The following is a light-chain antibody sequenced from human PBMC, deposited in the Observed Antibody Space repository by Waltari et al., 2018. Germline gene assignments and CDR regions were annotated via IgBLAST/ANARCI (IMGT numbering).Light chain of an antibody. CDR1: SGHSSYS. J-gene: IGLJ2*01. CDR2: VNNDDSP. V-gene: IGLV4-69*01. Sequence: QVVLTQSPSASASLGASVKLTCTLSSGHSSYSIAWHQQHPEKGPRYLMKVNNDDSPPKGDGIPDRFSGSNSGAERYLTISSLQSEDEADYYCQTWGTGITFGGGTKLTVL. CDR3: QTWGTGIT.